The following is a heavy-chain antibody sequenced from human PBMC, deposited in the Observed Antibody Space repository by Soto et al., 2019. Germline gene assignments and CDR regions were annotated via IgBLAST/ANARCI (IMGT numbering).Heavy chain of an antibody. CDR3: AKDLEMVRGVHPYNWFDP. Sequence: GGSLRLSCAASGFTFSSYAMSWVRQAPGKGLEWVSAISGSGGSTYYADSVKGRFTISRDNSKNTLYLQMNSLRAEDTAVYYCAKDLEMVRGVHPYNWFDPWGQGTLVTVSS. D-gene: IGHD3-10*01. CDR1: GFTFSSYA. J-gene: IGHJ5*02. V-gene: IGHV3-23*01. CDR2: ISGSGGST.